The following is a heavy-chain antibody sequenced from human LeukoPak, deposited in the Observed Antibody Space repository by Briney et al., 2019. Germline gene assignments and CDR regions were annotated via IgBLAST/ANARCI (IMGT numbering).Heavy chain of an antibody. CDR2: IWYDGSNK. V-gene: IGHV3-33*08. J-gene: IGHJ6*02. CDR3: AREMAAAGTKLAYYYYYYGMDV. Sequence: GRSLRLSCAASGFTFSNYGMHWVRQAPGKGLEWVAVIWYDGSNKYYADSVKGRFTISRDNSKNTLYLQMNSLRAEDTAVYYCAREMAAAGTKLAYYYYYYGMDVWGQGTTVTVSS. CDR1: GFTFSNYG. D-gene: IGHD6-13*01.